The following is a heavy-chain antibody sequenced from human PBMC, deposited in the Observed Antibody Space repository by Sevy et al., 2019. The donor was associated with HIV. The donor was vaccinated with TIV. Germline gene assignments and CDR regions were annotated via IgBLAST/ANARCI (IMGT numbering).Heavy chain of an antibody. CDR3: ARAIGISASF. D-gene: IGHD2-15*01. Sequence: GGSLRLSCAASGFIFNDYWMHGVRQAPWKGLEWVANINEDGSKQYYVDSVKGRFTISRDNAKSSVFLEMNSLRVDDAAIYYCARAIGISASFWGQGTLLTVSS. V-gene: IGHV3-7*03. J-gene: IGHJ4*02. CDR1: GFIFNDYW. CDR2: INEDGSKQ.